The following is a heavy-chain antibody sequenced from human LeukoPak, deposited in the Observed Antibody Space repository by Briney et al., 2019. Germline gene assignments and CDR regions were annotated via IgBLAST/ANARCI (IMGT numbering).Heavy chain of an antibody. CDR3: AKMAYYDILTGYSPFGY. D-gene: IGHD3-9*01. Sequence: GGSLRLSCAASGFTFSSYAMSWVRQAPGKGLEWVSAISGSGGSTYYADSVKGRFTISRDNSKNTLYLQMNSLRAEDTAVYYCAKMAYYDILTGYSPFGYWGQETLVTVSS. CDR1: GFTFSSYA. J-gene: IGHJ4*02. CDR2: ISGSGGST. V-gene: IGHV3-23*01.